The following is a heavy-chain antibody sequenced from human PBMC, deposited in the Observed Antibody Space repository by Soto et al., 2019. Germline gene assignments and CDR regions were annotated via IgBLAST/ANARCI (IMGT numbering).Heavy chain of an antibody. J-gene: IGHJ5*02. CDR1: GYTLTELS. D-gene: IGHD3-10*01. V-gene: IGHV1-24*01. Sequence: ASVKVSCKVSGYTLTELSMHWVRQAPGKGLEWMGGFDPEDGETIYAQKSQGRVTMTEDTSTDTAYMELSSLRSEDTAVYYCATDRHYYGSGSYSNWFDPWGQGTLVTVSS. CDR2: FDPEDGET. CDR3: ATDRHYYGSGSYSNWFDP.